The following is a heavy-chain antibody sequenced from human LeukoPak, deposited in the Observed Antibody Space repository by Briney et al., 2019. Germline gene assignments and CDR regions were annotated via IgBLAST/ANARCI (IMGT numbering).Heavy chain of an antibody. V-gene: IGHV3-11*05. CDR1: GFTFSDYY. CDR3: AKDPLGSSEY. D-gene: IGHD3-10*01. CDR2: ISSSSSYT. J-gene: IGHJ4*02. Sequence: GGSLRLSCAASGFTFSDYYMSWIRQAPGKGLEWVSYISSSSSYTNYADSVKGRFTVSRDNSKNTLYLQMNSLRAEDTAVYYCAKDPLGSSEYWGQGTLVTVSS.